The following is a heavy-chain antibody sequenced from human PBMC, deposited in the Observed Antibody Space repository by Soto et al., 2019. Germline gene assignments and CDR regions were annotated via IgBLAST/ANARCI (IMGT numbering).Heavy chain of an antibody. CDR2: TYYRSKWYN. D-gene: IGHD2-8*01. Sequence: PSQTLSLTCTISGDSVSSNSAAWNWIRQFPSRRLEWLGRTYYRSKWYNDYTVSVKRRKTINPDTSKNQNSLQLNSVTPEDMAVYYCARSNGPPDAFDIWGQGTMVTVSS. CDR3: ARSNGPPDAFDI. CDR1: GDSVSSNSAA. J-gene: IGHJ3*02. V-gene: IGHV6-1*01.